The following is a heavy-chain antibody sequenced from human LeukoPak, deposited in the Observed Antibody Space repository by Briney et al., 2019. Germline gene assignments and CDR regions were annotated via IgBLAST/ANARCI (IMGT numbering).Heavy chain of an antibody. Sequence: GGSLRLSCAASGLTVSSNYMSWVRQAPGKGLEWVSIIYIGGTTYYADSVKGRFTISRDNSKNTLYLQMNSLRVEDTAVYYCARDRGMWRAFDIWGQGTMVTVSS. J-gene: IGHJ3*02. CDR2: IYIGGTT. CDR1: GLTVSSNY. V-gene: IGHV3-53*01. CDR3: ARDRGMWRAFDI. D-gene: IGHD3-10*01.